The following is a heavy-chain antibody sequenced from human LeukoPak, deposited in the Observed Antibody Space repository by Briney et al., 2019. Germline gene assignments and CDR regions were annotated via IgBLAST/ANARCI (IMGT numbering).Heavy chain of an antibody. Sequence: SETLSLTCTVSGYSITSSYYWGWIRQPPGKGLEWIGSIYHSGSTYYNPSLKSRVTISVDTSKNQFSLKLSSVTAADTAVYYCATYYDSGGYPDYWGQGTLVTVSS. CDR1: GYSITSSYY. CDR3: ATYYDSGGYPDY. J-gene: IGHJ4*02. V-gene: IGHV4-38-2*02. CDR2: IYHSGST. D-gene: IGHD3-22*01.